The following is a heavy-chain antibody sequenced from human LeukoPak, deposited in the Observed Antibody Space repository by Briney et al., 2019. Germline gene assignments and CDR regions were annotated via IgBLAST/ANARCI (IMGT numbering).Heavy chain of an antibody. Sequence: GGSLRLSCAASGFTFSSYGMSWVRQAPGKGLEWVSAISGSGSSKYYADSVKGRFTISRDNSKNTLYLQMNSLRADDTAVYYCAKDQIVPEWYYYDGSGYSVGMDVWGKGTTVTISS. CDR1: GFTFSSYG. V-gene: IGHV3-23*01. CDR3: AKDQIVPEWYYYDGSGYSVGMDV. D-gene: IGHD3-22*01. CDR2: ISGSGSSK. J-gene: IGHJ6*04.